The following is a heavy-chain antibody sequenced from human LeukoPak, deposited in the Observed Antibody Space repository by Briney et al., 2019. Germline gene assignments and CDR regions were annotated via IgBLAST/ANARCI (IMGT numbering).Heavy chain of an antibody. D-gene: IGHD3-3*01. V-gene: IGHV5-51*01. J-gene: IGHJ6*02. CDR3: ARRRYDFWSGQDLYAMDV. Sequence: GESLKISCKGSGYSFTSYWIAWVRQMPGKGLEWMGITYPRDSETRYSPSFQGQVTISADKSISTAYLQWSSLKASDTAIYYCARRRYDFWSGQDLYAMDVWGQGTTVTVSS. CDR1: GYSFTSYW. CDR2: TYPRDSET.